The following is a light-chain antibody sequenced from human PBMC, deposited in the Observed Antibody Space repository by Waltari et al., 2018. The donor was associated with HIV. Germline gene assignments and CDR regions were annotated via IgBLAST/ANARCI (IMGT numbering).Light chain of an antibody. V-gene: IGKV2-30*01. CDR3: MHATYWPWT. CDR1: QSLVYSDGNTY. CDR2: EVS. J-gene: IGKJ1*01. Sequence: DVVLTQSPLSLPVTLGQPASIPCRSSQSLVYSDGNTYLNWYQQRPGQSPRRLIYEVSNRESGVPERLSGSGSGTDFTLKISRVEAEDVGIYYCMHATYWPWTSGQGTKVEIK.